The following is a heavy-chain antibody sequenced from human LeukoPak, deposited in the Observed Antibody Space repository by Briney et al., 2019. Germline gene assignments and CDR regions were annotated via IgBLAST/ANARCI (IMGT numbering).Heavy chain of an antibody. CDR1: GFRFSSYP. CDR2: ISYDGSNS. J-gene: IGHJ3*02. CDR3: ARDGVGTAFDM. Sequence: GGSLRLSCAAYGFRFSSYPMHWVRQAPGKGLEWVSDISYDGSNSNCADSVKGRFTISRDNPENTLFLQMNSLRAEDTAVYYCARDGVGTAFDMWGQGTMVTVSP. V-gene: IGHV3-30*01. D-gene: IGHD3-10*01.